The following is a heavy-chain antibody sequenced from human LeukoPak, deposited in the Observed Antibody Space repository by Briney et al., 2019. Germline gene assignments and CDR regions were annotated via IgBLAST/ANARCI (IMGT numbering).Heavy chain of an antibody. J-gene: IGHJ4*02. CDR1: GGSIRSSSYY. CDR3: ARGSYGYIDQ. Sequence: SETLSLTCTVSGGSIRSSSYYWGWIRQPAGKGLEWIGRIYLSDNTNYNSPSLRSRVTMSPDTSMNRFSLKLSSVTAADTAVYYCARGSYGYIDQWGQGLLVTVSS. D-gene: IGHD3-16*01. V-gene: IGHV4-39*07. CDR2: IYLSDNT.